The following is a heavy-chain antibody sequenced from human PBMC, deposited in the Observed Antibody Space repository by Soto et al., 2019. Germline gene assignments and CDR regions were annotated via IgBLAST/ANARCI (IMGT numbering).Heavy chain of an antibody. V-gene: IGHV4-39*01. CDR3: ARTIYCSGGSCYRFDP. D-gene: IGHD2-15*01. J-gene: IGHJ5*02. CDR2: ISYSGTT. Sequence: PSETLSLTCTVSGGSIAGSDYYWGWIRQPPGKGLEWIGSISYSGTTHYNPSLSLKSRVAISVDTSKNQFSLKLSSVTAADTAVYYCARTIYCSGGSCYRFDPWGQGTLVTVSS. CDR1: GGSIAGSDYY.